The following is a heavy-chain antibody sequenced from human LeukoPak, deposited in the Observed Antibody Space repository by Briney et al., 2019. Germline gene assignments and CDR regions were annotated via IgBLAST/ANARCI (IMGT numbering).Heavy chain of an antibody. D-gene: IGHD3-3*01. CDR1: GFTFRDYW. J-gene: IGHJ4*02. Sequence: QSGGSLRLSCAASGFTFRDYWMSWVRQAPGKGLEWVANIKTDGTEAYYMDSVKGRFNISRDNAKNALYLQMSSLRTEDTAVYYCARDYDFWSGYFDWWGQGTRVTVSS. CDR3: ARDYDFWSGYFDW. CDR2: IKTDGTEA. V-gene: IGHV3-7*05.